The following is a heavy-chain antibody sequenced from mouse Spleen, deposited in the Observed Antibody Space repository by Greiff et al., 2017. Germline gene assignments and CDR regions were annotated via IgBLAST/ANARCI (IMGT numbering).Heavy chain of an antibody. CDR3: ARSGDYRYDEDYYAMDY. Sequence: VKLQQSDAELVKPGASVKISCKVSGYTFTDHTIHWMKQRPEQGLEWIGYIYPRDGSTKYNEKFKGKATLTADKSSSTAYMQLNSLTSEDSAVYFCARSGDYRYDEDYYAMDYWGQGTSVTVSS. CDR1: GYTFTDHT. J-gene: IGHJ4*01. D-gene: IGHD2-14*01. V-gene: IGHV1-78*01. CDR2: IYPRDGST.